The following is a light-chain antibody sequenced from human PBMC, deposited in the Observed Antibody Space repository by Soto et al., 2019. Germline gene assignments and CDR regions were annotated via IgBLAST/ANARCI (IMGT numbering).Light chain of an antibody. CDR3: SSFAGSNNFPYV. V-gene: IGLV2-8*01. Sequence: QSALAQPASVSGSPGQSITISCTGTSSDVGGYDYVSWYQLHPGKAPKLMVFEVSKRPSGVPDRFSGSKSGNTASLTVSGLQAEDEADYYCSSFAGSNNFPYVFGTGTKVTVL. J-gene: IGLJ1*01. CDR2: EVS. CDR1: SSDVGGYDY.